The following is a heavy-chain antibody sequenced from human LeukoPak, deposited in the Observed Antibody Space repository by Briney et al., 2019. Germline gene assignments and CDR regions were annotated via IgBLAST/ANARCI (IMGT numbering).Heavy chain of an antibody. J-gene: IGHJ4*02. CDR1: GYTFTSYD. Sequence: ASVKVSCKASGYTFTSYDISWVRQATGQGLGWMGWMNPNSGNTGYAQKFQGRVTMTRNTSISTAYMELSSLRSEDTAVYYCARDQGAWGYGYNFDYWGQGTLVTVSS. D-gene: IGHD3-16*01. V-gene: IGHV1-8*01. CDR3: ARDQGAWGYGYNFDY. CDR2: MNPNSGNT.